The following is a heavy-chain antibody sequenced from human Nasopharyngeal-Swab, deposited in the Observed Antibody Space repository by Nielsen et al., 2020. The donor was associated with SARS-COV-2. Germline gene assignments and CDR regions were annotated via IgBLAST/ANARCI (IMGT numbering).Heavy chain of an antibody. V-gene: IGHV3-43*01. Sequence: GESLKISCAASGFTFDDYTMHWVRQAPGKGLEWVSLISWDGGSTYYADSVKGRFTISGDNSKNSLYLQMNSLRTEDTALYYCAKDFSGSYYTIPDYYYYYGMDVWGQGTTVTVSS. CDR1: GFTFDDYT. D-gene: IGHD3-10*01. CDR3: AKDFSGSYYTIPDYYYYYGMDV. J-gene: IGHJ6*02. CDR2: ISWDGGST.